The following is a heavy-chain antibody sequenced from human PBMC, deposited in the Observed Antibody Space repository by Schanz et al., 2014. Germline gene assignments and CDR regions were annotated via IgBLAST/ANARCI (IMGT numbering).Heavy chain of an antibody. D-gene: IGHD5-12*01. Sequence: QVQLVQSGPAVKKPGASMKVSCLASGYSFTEYFLHWVRQAPGQGLEWMGWINPNSGETNYEQKFNGRVTLTSDTSISTAFMELSGLTSDDTATYFCARARYTGYECSGYWGQGTLLIVSS. J-gene: IGHJ4*02. CDR3: ARARYTGYECSGY. CDR1: GYSFTEYF. CDR2: INPNSGET. V-gene: IGHV1-2*02.